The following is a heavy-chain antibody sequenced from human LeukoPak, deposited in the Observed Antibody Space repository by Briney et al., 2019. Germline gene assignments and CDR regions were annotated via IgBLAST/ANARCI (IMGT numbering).Heavy chain of an antibody. V-gene: IGHV1-69*04. D-gene: IGHD2-2*01. J-gene: IGHJ4*02. CDR3: ARDLVCTMNCKDS. CDR2: IIPNLGMA. CDR1: GGTFSNDA. Sequence: ASVKVSCKASGGTFSNDAISWVRQAPGQGLEWMGRIIPNLGMALYAQKFKGRVTITADKSPSTAYMELSSLTSEDTAVYFCARDLVCTMNCKDSWGQGTLVTVS.